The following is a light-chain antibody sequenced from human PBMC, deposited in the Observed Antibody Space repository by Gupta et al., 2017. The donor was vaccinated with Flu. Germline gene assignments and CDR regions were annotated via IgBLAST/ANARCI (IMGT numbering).Light chain of an antibody. CDR3: QQSYSHPRT. Sequence: DIQMTQSPSFLSASVGDRVTITCRASQDINKYLNWYQQRPGKAPKLLVYAATNLQSGVPSRFSGSGFGTDFTLTISSLQPEDFATFYCQQSYSHPRTFGQGTKVEIK. J-gene: IGKJ1*01. CDR2: AAT. CDR1: QDINKY. V-gene: IGKV1-39*01.